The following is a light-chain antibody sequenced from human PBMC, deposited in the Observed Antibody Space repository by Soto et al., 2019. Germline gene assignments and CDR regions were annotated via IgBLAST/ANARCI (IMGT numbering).Light chain of an antibody. CDR3: QSYDSSLSRSYV. V-gene: IGLV1-40*01. J-gene: IGLJ1*01. CDR1: SSNIGAGYD. CDR2: ANN. Sequence: QAVVTQPPSVSGAPGQRVTISCTGSSSNIGAGYDVHWYQQLPGAAPKLLIYANNNRPSGVPDRFSGSNSDTSASLAITGLQAEDEADYYCQSYDSSLSRSYVFGTGT.